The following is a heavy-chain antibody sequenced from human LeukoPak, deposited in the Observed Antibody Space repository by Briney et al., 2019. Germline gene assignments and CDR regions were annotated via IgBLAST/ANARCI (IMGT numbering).Heavy chain of an antibody. J-gene: IGHJ3*02. Sequence: ASVQVPYKASGYSVTSYHMLWVRQAPAQGREWMGVINPSRCSTRHEHKFQGRVTMTSDKSTDTVYMELDLLSRDDTALYFWAQSRYYYDSSDSWGQGTMVTVSS. V-gene: IGHV1-46*01. CDR1: GYSVTSYH. D-gene: IGHD3-22*01. CDR2: INPSRCST. CDR3: AQSRYYYDSSDS.